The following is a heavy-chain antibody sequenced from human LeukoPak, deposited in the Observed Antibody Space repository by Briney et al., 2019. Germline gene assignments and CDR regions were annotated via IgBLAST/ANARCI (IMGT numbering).Heavy chain of an antibody. D-gene: IGHD3-10*01. Sequence: GESLKISCKGSGYSFTSYWIGWVRQMPGKGLEWMGIIYPGDSDTRYSPSFQGQVTISADKSISTAYLQWSSLKASDTAMYYCARRLGITMVRGRGLESNYYFDYWGQGTLVTVSS. V-gene: IGHV5-51*01. CDR3: ARRLGITMVRGRGLESNYYFDY. CDR2: IYPGDSDT. CDR1: GYSFTSYW. J-gene: IGHJ4*02.